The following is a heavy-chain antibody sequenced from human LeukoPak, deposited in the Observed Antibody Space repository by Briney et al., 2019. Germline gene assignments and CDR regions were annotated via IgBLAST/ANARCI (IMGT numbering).Heavy chain of an antibody. CDR2: INPNSGGT. Sequence: ASVKVSCKASGYTFTGYYMHWVRQAPGQGLEWMGWINPNSGGTNYAQKFQGRVTMTRDTSISTAYMELSRLRSDDTAVYYCARGSGDLYGDYAFDIWGQGTMVTVSS. CDR3: ARGSGDLYGDYAFDI. V-gene: IGHV1-2*02. J-gene: IGHJ3*02. CDR1: GYTFTGYY. D-gene: IGHD4-17*01.